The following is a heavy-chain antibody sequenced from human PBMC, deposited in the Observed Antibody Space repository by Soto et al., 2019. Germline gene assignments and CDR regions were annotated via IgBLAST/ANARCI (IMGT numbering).Heavy chain of an antibody. Sequence: GGSLRLSCAASGFTFSSYAMSWVRQAPGKGLEWVSAISGSGGSTYYADSVKGRFTISRDNSKNTLYLQMNSLRAEDTAVYYCAKDPPQKYYDFWSGYSLGYMDVWGKGTTVTVSS. D-gene: IGHD3-3*01. CDR3: AKDPPQKYYDFWSGYSLGYMDV. J-gene: IGHJ6*03. CDR1: GFTFSSYA. V-gene: IGHV3-23*01. CDR2: ISGSGGST.